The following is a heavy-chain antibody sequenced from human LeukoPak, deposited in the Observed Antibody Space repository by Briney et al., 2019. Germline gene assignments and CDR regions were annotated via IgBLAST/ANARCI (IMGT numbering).Heavy chain of an antibody. J-gene: IGHJ6*03. Sequence: HAGGSLRLSCAASGFTFSSYAMSWVRQAPGKGLEWVSAISGSGGSTYCADSVKGRFTISRDNSKNTLDLQMNSLRAEDTAVYYCAKTREYYYYYYMDVWGKGTTVTVSS. V-gene: IGHV3-23*01. CDR2: ISGSGGST. CDR3: AKTREYYYYYYMDV. CDR1: GFTFSSYA. D-gene: IGHD2-2*01.